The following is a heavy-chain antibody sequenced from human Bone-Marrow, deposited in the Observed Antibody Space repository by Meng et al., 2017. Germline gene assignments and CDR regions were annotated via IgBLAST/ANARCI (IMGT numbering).Heavy chain of an antibody. D-gene: IGHD3-9*01. CDR2: INPNSGGT. V-gene: IGHV1-2*06. CDR1: GNTSTGYY. J-gene: IGHJ4*02. Sequence: VQLGQSGAEVKKPGASVKVSCKASGNTSTGYYMHWVRQAPGQGLEWMGRINPNSGGTNYAQKFQGRVTMTRDTSISTAYMELSRLRSDDTAVYYCARVVLYDILTGYPFDYWGQGTLVTVSS. CDR3: ARVVLYDILTGYPFDY.